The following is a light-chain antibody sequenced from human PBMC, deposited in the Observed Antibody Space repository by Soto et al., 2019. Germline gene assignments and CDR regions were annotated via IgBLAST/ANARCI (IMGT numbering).Light chain of an antibody. V-gene: IGKV3-11*01. Sequence: EIVLTQSPATLSLSPGERASLSCRASQSVGNSLAWYQHNPGQAPRLLIYDVSNRATGIPARFSGSGSGTDFTLTISSLEPEDFAVYYCQQCVIWPLFTFGPGTKVDIK. CDR1: QSVGNS. CDR2: DVS. J-gene: IGKJ3*01. CDR3: QQCVIWPLFT.